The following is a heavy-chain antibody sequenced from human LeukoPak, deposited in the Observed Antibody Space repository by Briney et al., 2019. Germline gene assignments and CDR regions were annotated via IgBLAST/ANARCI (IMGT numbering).Heavy chain of an antibody. J-gene: IGHJ4*02. CDR3: TRRTYGATAGRGDPYYFNN. D-gene: IGHD6-13*01. V-gene: IGHV3-20*04. CDR2: INWSGDGT. Sequence: GGSLRLSCAASGFTFDDYGMTWVRQGPGKGLEWVSGINWSGDGTEYSDSVKGRFTISRDNAKNSLYLQMNSLRAEDTALYYCTRRTYGATAGRGDPYYFNNWGQGILVTVSS. CDR1: GFTFDDYG.